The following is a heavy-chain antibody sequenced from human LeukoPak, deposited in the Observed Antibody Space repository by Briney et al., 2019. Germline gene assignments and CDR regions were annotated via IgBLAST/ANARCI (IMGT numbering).Heavy chain of an antibody. V-gene: IGHV4-34*01. CDR3: AALGGNSYGRIDY. D-gene: IGHD5-18*01. J-gene: IGHJ4*02. Sequence: IPSETLSLTCTVSGGSMSNYYWSWIRQPPGKGLEWIGEINHSGSTNYNPSLKSRVTISVDTSKNQFSLKLSSVTAADTAVYYCAALGGNSYGRIDYWGQGTLVTVSS. CDR1: GGSMSNYY. CDR2: INHSGST.